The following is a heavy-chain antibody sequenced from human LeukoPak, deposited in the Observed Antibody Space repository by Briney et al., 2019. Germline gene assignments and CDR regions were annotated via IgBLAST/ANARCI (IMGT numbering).Heavy chain of an antibody. J-gene: IGHJ4*02. CDR3: ALLGNYGWYFDY. Sequence: SVKVSCKASGGTFSSYAISWVRQAPGQGLEWMGGIIPIFGTANYAQKFQGRVTITTDESTSTAYMELSSLRSEDTAVYYCALLGNYGWYFDYWGQGALVTVSS. CDR1: GGTFSSYA. CDR2: IIPIFGTA. D-gene: IGHD4-11*01. V-gene: IGHV1-69*05.